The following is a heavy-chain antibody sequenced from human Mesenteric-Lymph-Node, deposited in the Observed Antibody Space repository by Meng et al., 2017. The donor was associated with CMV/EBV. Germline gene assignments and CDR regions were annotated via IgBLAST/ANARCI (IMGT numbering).Heavy chain of an antibody. D-gene: IGHD2-15*01. J-gene: IGHJ5*02. CDR1: GGSISSSNYY. CDR2: IYFSGST. Sequence: SETLSLTCSVSGGSISSSNYYWAWIRQPPGKGLEWIGSIYFSGSTHYNPSLKNRVTISLDTSKSQFSLKMTSMTAADTAVFYCARLAAIGYCDGGPCPRGHFDPWGQGSLVTVSS. V-gene: IGHV4-39*07. CDR3: ARLAAIGYCDGGPCPRGHFDP.